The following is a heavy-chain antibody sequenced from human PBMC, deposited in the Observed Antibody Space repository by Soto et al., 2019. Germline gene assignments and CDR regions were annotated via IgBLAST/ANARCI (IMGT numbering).Heavy chain of an antibody. CDR3: ARDNYGADSSNSYVRRKWFDP. CDR1: GFAFSTYA. Sequence: GGSLRLSCAASGFAFSTYAMSWVRQAPGKGLEWVSTISGSGIYTYYADSVKGRFTISRDNSNNTLYLQMNSLRTDDTAMYYCARDNYGADSSNSYVRRKWFDPWGQGILVTVSS. CDR2: ISGSGIYT. J-gene: IGHJ5*02. D-gene: IGHD6-19*01. V-gene: IGHV3-23*01.